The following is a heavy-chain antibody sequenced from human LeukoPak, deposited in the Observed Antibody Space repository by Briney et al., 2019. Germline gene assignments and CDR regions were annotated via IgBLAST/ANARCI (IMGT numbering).Heavy chain of an antibody. Sequence: ASVKVSCKASGYTFTSYGISWMRQAPGQGLEWMGWISAYNGNTNYAQKLQGRVTMTTDTSTSTAYMELRSLRSDDTAVYYCALSAWELGLYYYYGMDVWGQGTTVTVSS. CDR3: ALSAWELGLYYYYGMDV. D-gene: IGHD7-27*01. CDR1: GYTFTSYG. CDR2: ISAYNGNT. J-gene: IGHJ6*02. V-gene: IGHV1-18*01.